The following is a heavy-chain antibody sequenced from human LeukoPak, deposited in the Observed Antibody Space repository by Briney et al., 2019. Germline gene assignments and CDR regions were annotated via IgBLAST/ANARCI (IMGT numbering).Heavy chain of an antibody. J-gene: IGHJ4*02. CDR3: ARETYYYDSSTYFRATDY. Sequence: GGSLRLSCAASGFTFNDYYMSWIRQAPGKGLEWVSYMSSSGSTIYYADSVKGRFTISRDNAKNSLYLQMNSLRAEDTAVYYCARETYYYDSSTYFRATDYWGQGTLVTVSS. V-gene: IGHV3-11*04. CDR2: MSSSGSTI. D-gene: IGHD3-22*01. CDR1: GFTFNDYY.